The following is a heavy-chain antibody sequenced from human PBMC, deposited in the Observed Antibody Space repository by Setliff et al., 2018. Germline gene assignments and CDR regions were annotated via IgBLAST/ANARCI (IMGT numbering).Heavy chain of an antibody. CDR1: GYTFTSYG. V-gene: IGHV1-18*01. Sequence: GASVKVSCKASGYTFTSYGINWVRQAPGQRLEWVGWISGYNGDTNYAQKFQGRVTMTTDRSTRTAYMELRSLISDDTAVYYCARCFPFLSGYDRGAFDSWGQGTQVTVSS. CDR2: ISGYNGDT. CDR3: ARCFPFLSGYDRGAFDS. J-gene: IGHJ4*02. D-gene: IGHD5-12*01.